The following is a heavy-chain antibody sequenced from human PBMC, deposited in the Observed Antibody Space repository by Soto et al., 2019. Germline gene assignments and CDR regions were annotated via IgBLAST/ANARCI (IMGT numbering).Heavy chain of an antibody. J-gene: IGHJ4*02. CDR1: GGSFSGYY. CDR2: INHSGST. Sequence: SEPLSLTCAVYGGSFSGYYWSWIRQPPGKGLEWIGEINHSGSTNYNPSLKSRVTISVDTSKNQFSLKLSSVTAADTAVYYCARTDIVATYYFDYWGQGTLVTVSS. V-gene: IGHV4-34*01. CDR3: ARTDIVATYYFDY. D-gene: IGHD5-12*01.